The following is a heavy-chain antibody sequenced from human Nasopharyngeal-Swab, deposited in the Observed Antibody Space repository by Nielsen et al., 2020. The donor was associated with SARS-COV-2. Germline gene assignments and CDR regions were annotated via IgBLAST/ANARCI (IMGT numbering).Heavy chain of an antibody. CDR1: GGSISSSSYY. J-gene: IGHJ5*02. CDR3: ARGRGSSGLTYNWFDP. Sequence: SETLSLTCTVSGGSISSSSYYWGWIRQPPGKGLEWIGSIYYSGSTYYNPSLKSRVTISVDTSKNQFSLKLSSVTAADTAVYYCARGRGSSGLTYNWFDPWGQGTLVTVSS. V-gene: IGHV4-39*01. CDR2: IYYSGST. D-gene: IGHD6-19*01.